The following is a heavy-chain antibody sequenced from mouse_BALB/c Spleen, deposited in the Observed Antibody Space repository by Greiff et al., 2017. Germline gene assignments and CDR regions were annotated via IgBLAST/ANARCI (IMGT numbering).Heavy chain of an antibody. CDR1: GFSLTSYD. J-gene: IGHJ1*01. CDR2: IWTGGGT. CDR3: VRDEDYGSSYWYFDV. V-gene: IGHV2-9-2*01. D-gene: IGHD1-1*01. Sequence: VQLQQSGPGLVAPSQSLSITCTVSGFSLTSYDISWIRQPPGKGLEWLGVIWTGGGTNYNSAFMSRLSISKDNSKSQVFLKMNSLQTDDTAIYYCVRDEDYGSSYWYFDVWGAGTTVTVSS.